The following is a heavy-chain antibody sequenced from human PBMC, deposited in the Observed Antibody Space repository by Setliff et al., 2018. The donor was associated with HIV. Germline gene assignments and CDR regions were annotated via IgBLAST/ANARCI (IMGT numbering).Heavy chain of an antibody. CDR1: GDSFNGSHYL. Sequence: SETLSLTCTVSGDSFNGSHYLWGWIRQPPGKGLEWVGNVYYNWATYYNPSLKNRVTISVDTSKNQFSLRLTSVTAADKAVYYCAREPDYWGQGILVTVSS. CDR2: VYYNWAT. V-gene: IGHV4-39*07. CDR3: AREPDY. J-gene: IGHJ4*02.